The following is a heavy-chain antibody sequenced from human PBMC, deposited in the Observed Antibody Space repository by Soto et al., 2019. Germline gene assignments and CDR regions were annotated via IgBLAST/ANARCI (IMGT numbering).Heavy chain of an antibody. Sequence: QLQLQESGPGLVKPSETLSLTCTVSGGSISSSSYYWGWIRQPPGKGLEWIGSIYYSGSTYYNPSLKSRVNISVDTSQNQFYLKLSSVTAADTAVYYCATPMRWLQSGGAFDIWGKGTMVTVSS. CDR1: GGSISSSSYY. J-gene: IGHJ3*02. V-gene: IGHV4-39*01. CDR3: ATPMRWLQSGGAFDI. D-gene: IGHD5-12*01. CDR2: IYYSGST.